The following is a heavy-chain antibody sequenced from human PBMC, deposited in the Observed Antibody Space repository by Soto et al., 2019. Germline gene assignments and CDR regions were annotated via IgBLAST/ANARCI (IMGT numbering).Heavy chain of an antibody. CDR2: ISGRGDNT. CDR3: AKMAWLGDPAGGDS. CDR1: GFTFSNSA. D-gene: IGHD3-10*01. Sequence: EVQLLESGGGLVQPGGSLRLSCGASGFTFSNSAMTWVRQAPGKGLEWVSTISGRGDNTYYADSVRGRFTISRDNSQNTLYLQMFALRADDTAVDHCAKMAWLGDPAGGDSWGQGTLVAISS. J-gene: IGHJ4*02. V-gene: IGHV3-23*01.